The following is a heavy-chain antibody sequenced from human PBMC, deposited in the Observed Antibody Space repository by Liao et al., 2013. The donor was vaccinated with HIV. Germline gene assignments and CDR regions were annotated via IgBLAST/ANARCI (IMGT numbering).Heavy chain of an antibody. J-gene: IGHJ4*02. CDR3: ARVESYYGSGTSSPFDY. V-gene: IGHV4-39*07. D-gene: IGHD3-10*01. Sequence: QLQLQESGPGLVKPSETLSLICTVSGGSISSSSKYWGWIRQPPGKGLEWIGSIYYSGSTYYNPSLKSRVTISVDTPKNQFSLKLSSVTAADTAVYYCARVESYYGSGTSSPFDYWGRGNPGHRLL. CDR1: GGSISSSSKY. CDR2: IYYSGST.